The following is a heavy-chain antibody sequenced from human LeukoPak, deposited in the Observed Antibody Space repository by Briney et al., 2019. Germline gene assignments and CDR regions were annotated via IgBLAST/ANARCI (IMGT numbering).Heavy chain of an antibody. D-gene: IGHD3-16*01. CDR3: AREEGGDWFDP. J-gene: IGHJ5*02. CDR1: GYTFTGYY. CDR2: INPSIGGT. Sequence: SGKVSCKASGYTFTGYYMHWVRQAPGQGLEWMGWINPSIGGTNYAQKYQGRVTMTRDTSISTAYMELSRLRSDDTAVYYCAREEGGDWFDPWGQGTLVTVSS. V-gene: IGHV1-2*02.